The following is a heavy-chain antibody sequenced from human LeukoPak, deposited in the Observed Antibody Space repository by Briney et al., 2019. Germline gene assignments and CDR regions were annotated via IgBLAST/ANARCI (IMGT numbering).Heavy chain of an antibody. CDR1: GFTFSNYW. V-gene: IGHV3-7*01. Sequence: PGGSLRLSCAASGFTFSNYWMSWVRQAPGKGLEWVANIKQDGSEQYYVDSVKGRFTISRDNAKNTLYLQMNSLRAEDTAVYYCARELAVGGTWFDPWGQGTLVTVSS. J-gene: IGHJ5*02. CDR3: ARELAVGGTWFDP. D-gene: IGHD6-19*01. CDR2: IKQDGSEQ.